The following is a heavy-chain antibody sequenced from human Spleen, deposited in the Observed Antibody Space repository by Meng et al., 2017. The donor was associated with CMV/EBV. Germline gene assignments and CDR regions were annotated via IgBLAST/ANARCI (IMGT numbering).Heavy chain of an antibody. CDR2: IKEDGSQQ. D-gene: IGHD3/OR15-3a*01. J-gene: IGHJ6*02. Sequence: GESLKISCAASGFTFSNYWISWVRQAPGKGLEWVANIKEDGSQQYYLDSVKGRFTISRDNAKKSLYLQMNSLRAEDTAEYYCAREGLGDYYYYGADVWGQGTTVTVSS. CDR3: AREGLGDYYYYGADV. V-gene: IGHV3-7*01. CDR1: GFTFSNYW.